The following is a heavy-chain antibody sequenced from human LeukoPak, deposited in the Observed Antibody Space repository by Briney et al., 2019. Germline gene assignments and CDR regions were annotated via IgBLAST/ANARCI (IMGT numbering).Heavy chain of an antibody. Sequence: GGALRLSCAASGFNVSSNYMTWVRQAPGKGLEWVSVMFAGGATYFADSVKGRFTLSRDNAKNSLYLQMNSLRAEDTAVYYCARGMEQYCSGGTCYFNYYYYYMDVWGKGTTVTVSS. CDR2: MFAGGAT. V-gene: IGHV3-53*01. D-gene: IGHD2-15*01. CDR1: GFNVSSNY. J-gene: IGHJ6*03. CDR3: ARGMEQYCSGGTCYFNYYYYYMDV.